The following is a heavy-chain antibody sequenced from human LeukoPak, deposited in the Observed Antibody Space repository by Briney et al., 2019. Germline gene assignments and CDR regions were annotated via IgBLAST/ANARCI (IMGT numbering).Heavy chain of an antibody. V-gene: IGHV3-9*01. D-gene: IGHD3-16*01. CDR2: ISWNSGSI. Sequence: GGSLRLSCAASGFTFDDYAMHWVRQAPGKGLEWVSGISWNSGSICYADSVKGRFTISRDNAKNSLYPQMNSLRAEDTALYYCAKELISWGQGTMVTVSS. CDR1: GFTFDDYA. J-gene: IGHJ3*01. CDR3: AKELIS.